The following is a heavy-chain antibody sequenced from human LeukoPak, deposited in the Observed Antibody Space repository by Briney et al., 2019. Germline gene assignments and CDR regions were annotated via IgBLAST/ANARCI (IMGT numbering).Heavy chain of an antibody. CDR3: ARDQGYSYGALDS. D-gene: IGHD5-18*01. V-gene: IGHV4-61*08. Sequence: SETLSLTCTVSGGSVSSGGYYWSWIRQPPGKGLEWIGYFYYSGSTNYNPSLTSRVSISVDTSKNQFSLKLSSVTAADTAVYYCARDQGYSYGALDSWGQGTLVTVSS. J-gene: IGHJ4*02. CDR1: GGSVSSGGYY. CDR2: FYYSGST.